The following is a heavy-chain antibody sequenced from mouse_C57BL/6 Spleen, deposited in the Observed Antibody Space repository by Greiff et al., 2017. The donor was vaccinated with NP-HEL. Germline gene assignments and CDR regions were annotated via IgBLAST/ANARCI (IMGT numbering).Heavy chain of an antibody. J-gene: IGHJ4*01. CDR3: ARSMYYGSPYAMDY. CDR2: IDPSDSYT. V-gene: IGHV1-69*01. Sequence: QVQLQQPGAELVMPGASVKLSCKASGYTFTSYWMHWVKQRPGQGLEWIGEIDPSDSYTNYNQKFKGKSTLTVDKSSSTAYMQLSSLTSEDSAVYYCARSMYYGSPYAMDYWGQGTSVTVSS. D-gene: IGHD1-1*01. CDR1: GYTFTSYW.